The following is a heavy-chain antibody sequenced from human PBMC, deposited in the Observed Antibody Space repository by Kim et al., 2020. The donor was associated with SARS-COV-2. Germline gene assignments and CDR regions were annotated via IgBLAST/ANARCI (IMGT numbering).Heavy chain of an antibody. J-gene: IGHJ4*02. CDR3: AGSCVGQLAPGGFDY. CDR2: IYYSGST. Sequence: SETLSLTCTVSGSSISSYYWSWIRQPPGKGLEWIGYIYYSGSTNYNPSLKSRVTISVDTSKNQFSLKLSSVTAADTAVYYCAGSCVGQLAPGGFDYWGQGTLVTVSS. V-gene: IGHV4-59*13. CDR1: GSSISSYY. D-gene: IGHD6-6*01.